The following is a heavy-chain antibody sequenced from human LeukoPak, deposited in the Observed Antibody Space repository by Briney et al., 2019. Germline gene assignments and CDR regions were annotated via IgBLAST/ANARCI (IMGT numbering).Heavy chain of an antibody. CDR2: ISGSGGST. Sequence: GGSLRLSCAASGFTFSSYAMSWVRQAPGKGLEWVSAISGSGGSTYYADSVKGRFTISRDNSKNTLYLQMNSLRAEDTAVYYCAKDEFRCSSTSCESYYYYGMDVWGQGTTVTVSS. J-gene: IGHJ6*02. V-gene: IGHV3-23*01. CDR3: AKDEFRCSSTSCESYYYYGMDV. CDR1: GFTFSSYA. D-gene: IGHD2-2*01.